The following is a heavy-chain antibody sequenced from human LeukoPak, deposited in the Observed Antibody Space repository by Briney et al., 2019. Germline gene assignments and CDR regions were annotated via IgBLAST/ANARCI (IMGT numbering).Heavy chain of an antibody. CDR3: ARGSGGYSGWFDP. D-gene: IGHD5-12*01. V-gene: IGHV3-11*06. J-gene: IGHJ5*02. CDR2: ISSSSSYT. Sequence: GGSLRLSCAASGFTFSDYYMSWIRQAPGKGLEWVSYISSSSSYTNYADSVKGRFTISRDNAKNSLYLQMNSLRAEDTAVYYCARGSGGYSGWFDPRGQGTLVTVSS. CDR1: GFTFSDYY.